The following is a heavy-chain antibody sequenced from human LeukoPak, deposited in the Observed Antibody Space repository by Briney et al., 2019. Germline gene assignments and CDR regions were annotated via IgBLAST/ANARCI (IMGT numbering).Heavy chain of an antibody. Sequence: PSETLSLTCAVSGGSISSSNWWSWVRQPPGKGLEWIGEIYHSGSTNYNPSLKSRVTISVDTSKNQFSLKLSSVTAADTAVYYCARQGWLQLEGAFDIWGQGTMVTVSS. V-gene: IGHV4-4*02. CDR3: ARQGWLQLEGAFDI. J-gene: IGHJ3*02. CDR1: GGSISSSNW. D-gene: IGHD5-24*01. CDR2: IYHSGST.